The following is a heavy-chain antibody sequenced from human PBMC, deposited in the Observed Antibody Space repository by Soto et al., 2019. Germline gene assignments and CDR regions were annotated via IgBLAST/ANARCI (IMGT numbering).Heavy chain of an antibody. CDR2: IYSGGST. CDR1: VFTVSSNY. V-gene: IGHV3-53*01. CDR3: ARDHAEYSSWGHYSYYGMEV. Sequence: VGSLRLSCAASVFTVSSNYMSCVRHSPGKWLEWVSVIYSGGSTYYADSVKGRFTISRDNSKNTLYLQMNSLRAEDTAVYYCARDHAEYSSWGHYSYYGMEVWGQGTMVPVSS. D-gene: IGHD6-6*01. J-gene: IGHJ6*01.